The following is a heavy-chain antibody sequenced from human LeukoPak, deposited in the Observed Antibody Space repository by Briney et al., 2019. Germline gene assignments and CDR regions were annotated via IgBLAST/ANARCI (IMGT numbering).Heavy chain of an antibody. CDR3: AREVGYCSSTSCYSYYYYHMDV. Sequence: GGSLRLSCAASGFTFSSYWMSWVRQAPGKGLEWVANIKQDGSEKYYVDSVKGRFTISRDNAKNSLYLQMNSLRAEDTAVYYCAREVGYCSSTSCYSYYYYHMDVWGKGTTVTVYS. CDR1: GFTFSSYW. CDR2: IKQDGSEK. V-gene: IGHV3-7*01. D-gene: IGHD2-2*02. J-gene: IGHJ6*03.